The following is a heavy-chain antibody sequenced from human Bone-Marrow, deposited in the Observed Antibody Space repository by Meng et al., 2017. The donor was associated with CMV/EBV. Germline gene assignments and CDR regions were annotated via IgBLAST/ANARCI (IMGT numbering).Heavy chain of an antibody. CDR1: GFTFSSYW. CDR3: AKDYIGYYDFWSGYYTYYYYYGMDV. D-gene: IGHD3-3*01. CDR2: IKQDGSEK. V-gene: IGHV3-7*01. J-gene: IGHJ6*02. Sequence: GESLKISCAASGFTFSSYWMSWVRQAPGKGLERVANIKQDGSEKYYADSVKGRFTISRDNSKNTLYLQMNSLRAEDTAVYYCAKDYIGYYDFWSGYYTYYYYYGMDVWGQGTTVTVSS.